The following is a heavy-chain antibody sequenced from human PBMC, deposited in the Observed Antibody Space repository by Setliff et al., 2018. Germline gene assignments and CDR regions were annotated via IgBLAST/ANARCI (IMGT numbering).Heavy chain of an antibody. J-gene: IGHJ4*02. D-gene: IGHD3-10*01. CDR3: ARQPSSGSYYNPRPYYFDF. V-gene: IGHV4-59*01. CDR1: GDSMSSYY. Sequence: SETLSLTCTVSGDSMSSYYWSWIRQSPGKGLEWIGYVHYSGDSNYNPSLKSRVTMSVDTSKDQFSLNLRSVTAADTAVYYCARQPSSGSYYNPRPYYFDFWGQGALVTVSS. CDR2: VHYSGDS.